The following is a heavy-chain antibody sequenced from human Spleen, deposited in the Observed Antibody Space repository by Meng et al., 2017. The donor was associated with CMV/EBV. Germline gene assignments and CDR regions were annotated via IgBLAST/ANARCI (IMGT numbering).Heavy chain of an antibody. CDR1: GFTFSSYE. Sequence: GESLKISCAASGFTFSSYEMNWVRQAPGKGLEWVSYISSSGSTIYYADSVKGRFTISRDNAKNSLYLQMNSLRAEDTAVYYCARTDCSSTSCYLPGYYYGMDVWGQGTTVTVSS. V-gene: IGHV3-48*03. D-gene: IGHD2-2*01. CDR2: ISSSGSTI. J-gene: IGHJ6*02. CDR3: ARTDCSSTSCYLPGYYYGMDV.